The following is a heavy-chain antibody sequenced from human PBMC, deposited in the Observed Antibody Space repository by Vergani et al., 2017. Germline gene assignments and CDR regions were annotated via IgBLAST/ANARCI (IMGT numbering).Heavy chain of an antibody. CDR2: ISYDGSNK. D-gene: IGHD3-9*01. CDR3: AKDILYDILTEEGGY. V-gene: IGHV3-30*18. CDR1: GFTFSSYG. J-gene: IGHJ4*02. Sequence: QVQLVESGGGVVQPGRSLRLSCAASGFTFSSYGMHWVRQAPGKGLEWVAVISYDGSNKYYADSVKGRFTMSRDNSKNTLYLQMNSLRAEDTAVYYCAKDILYDILTEEGGYWGQGTLVTVSS.